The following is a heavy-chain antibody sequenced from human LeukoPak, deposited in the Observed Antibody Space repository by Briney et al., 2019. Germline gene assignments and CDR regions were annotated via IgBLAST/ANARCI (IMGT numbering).Heavy chain of an antibody. J-gene: IGHJ1*01. CDR1: GFTFREAW. D-gene: IGHD3-10*01. CDR3: ARVSGPGMNEYFHL. CDR2: INNDGSTT. V-gene: IGHV3-74*01. Sequence: GGSLRLSCAASGFTFREAWMHWVRQAPGKGLVWVSRINNDGSTTRYADSVKGRFAISRDNAKNTLYLQMNSLRAEDTAVYYCARVSGPGMNEYFHLWDQGTLVTVSS.